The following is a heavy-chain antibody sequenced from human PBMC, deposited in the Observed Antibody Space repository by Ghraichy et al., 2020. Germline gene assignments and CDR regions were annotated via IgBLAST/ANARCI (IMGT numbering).Heavy chain of an antibody. V-gene: IGHV4-39*01. Sequence: SETLSLTCTVSGGSISSSSYYWGWIRQPPGKGLEWIGSIYYSGSTYYNPSLKSRVTISVDTSKNQFSLKLSSVTAADTAVYYCARAYDSRTPAPFDYWGQGTLVTVSS. J-gene: IGHJ4*02. D-gene: IGHD3-22*01. CDR2: IYYSGST. CDR1: GGSISSSSYY. CDR3: ARAYDSRTPAPFDY.